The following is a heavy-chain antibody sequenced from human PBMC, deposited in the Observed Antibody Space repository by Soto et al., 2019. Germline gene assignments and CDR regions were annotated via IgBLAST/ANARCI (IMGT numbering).Heavy chain of an antibody. V-gene: IGHV3-30*04. J-gene: IGHJ4*02. D-gene: IGHD6-6*01. CDR3: TKSSGGSSSVGMDY. Sequence: GSLRLSCAVSGFIFKNYALNWVRQAPGKGLEWVASITRDGYNKYYADSVKGRFTISRDNSKNTLSLQMTALRVEDSSVYYCTKSSGGSSSVGMDYWGPGTLVTVSS. CDR2: ITRDGYNK. CDR1: GFIFKNYA.